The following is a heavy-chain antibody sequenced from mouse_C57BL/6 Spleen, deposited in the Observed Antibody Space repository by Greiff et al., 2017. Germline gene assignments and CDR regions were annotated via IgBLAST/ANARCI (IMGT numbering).Heavy chain of an antibody. CDR2: IYPRSGNT. Sequence: QVQLQQSGAELARPGASVKLSCKASGYTFTSYGISWVKQRTGQGLEWIGEIYPRSGNTYYNEKFKGKATLTADKSSSTAYMELRSLTSEDSAVYFCARLGYDFSWFAYWGQGTLVTVSA. CDR3: ARLGYDFSWFAY. V-gene: IGHV1-81*01. CDR1: GYTFTSYG. J-gene: IGHJ3*01. D-gene: IGHD2-4*01.